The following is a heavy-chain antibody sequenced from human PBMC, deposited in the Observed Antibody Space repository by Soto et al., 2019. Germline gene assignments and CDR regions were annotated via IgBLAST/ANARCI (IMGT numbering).Heavy chain of an antibody. V-gene: IGHV3-21*06. CDR2: ISSGSSYI. CDR1: GFTFSTYS. D-gene: IGHD1-1*01. CDR3: ARDSWNDS. J-gene: IGHJ4*02. Sequence: PGGSLRLSCAASGFTFSTYSMNWVRQAPGKGLEWVSTISSGSSYIYYADSMKGRLTISRDNAKSSLYLQMDSLRAEDTAVYYCARDSWNDSWAQGTLVTVSS.